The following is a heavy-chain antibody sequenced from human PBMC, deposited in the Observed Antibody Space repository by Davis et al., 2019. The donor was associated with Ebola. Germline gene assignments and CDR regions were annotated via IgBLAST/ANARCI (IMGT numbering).Heavy chain of an antibody. Sequence: GSLRLSCAASGFTFSSYAMSWVRQPPGKGLEWIGEINHSGSTNYNPSLKSRVTISVDTSKNQFSLKLSSVTAADTAVYYCARGRRAGDYYYGMDVWGQGTTVTVSS. V-gene: IGHV4-34*01. J-gene: IGHJ6*02. CDR2: INHSGST. CDR3: ARGRRAGDYYYGMDV. CDR1: GFTFSSYA. D-gene: IGHD6-19*01.